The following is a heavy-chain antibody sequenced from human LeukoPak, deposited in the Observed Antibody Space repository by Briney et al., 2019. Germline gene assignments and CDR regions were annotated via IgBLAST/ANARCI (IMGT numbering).Heavy chain of an antibody. CDR1: GGTFGSYA. V-gene: IGHV1-69*05. D-gene: IGHD2-15*01. Sequence: SVKVSCKASGGTFGSYAISWVRQAPGQGLAWMGRIIPIFGTASYAQKFQGRVTITTDESTSTAYMELSSLRSEDTAVYYCARDKYCSGGSCYFGWFDPWGQGTLVTVSS. J-gene: IGHJ5*02. CDR2: IIPIFGTA. CDR3: ARDKYCSGGSCYFGWFDP.